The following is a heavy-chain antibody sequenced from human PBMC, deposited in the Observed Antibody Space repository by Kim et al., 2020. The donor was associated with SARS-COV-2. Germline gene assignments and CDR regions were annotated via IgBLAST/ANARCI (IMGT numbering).Heavy chain of an antibody. J-gene: IGHJ4*02. CDR1: GGSISSGSYY. CDR2: IYTSGST. Sequence: SETLSLTCTVSGGSISSGSYYWSWIRQPAGKGLEWIGRIYTSGSTNYNPSLKSRVTISVDTSKNQFSLKLSSVTAADTAVYYCARSRQGYYHLDYWGQGTLVTVSS. V-gene: IGHV4-61*02. CDR3: ARSRQGYYHLDY. D-gene: IGHD3-22*01.